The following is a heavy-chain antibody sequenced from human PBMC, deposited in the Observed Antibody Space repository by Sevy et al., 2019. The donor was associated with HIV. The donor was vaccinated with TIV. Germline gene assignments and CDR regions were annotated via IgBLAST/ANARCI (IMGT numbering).Heavy chain of an antibody. CDR3: ARGYDFWSGYSHVGYYYGMDV. V-gene: IGHV5-51*01. J-gene: IGHJ6*02. CDR1: GYSFTSYW. Sequence: GESLKISCKGSGYSFTSYWIGWVRQMPGKGLEWMGIIYPGDSDTRYSPSFQGRVTISADKSISTAYLQWSSLKASDTAMYYCARGYDFWSGYSHVGYYYGMDVWGQGTTVTVSS. D-gene: IGHD3-3*01. CDR2: IYPGDSDT.